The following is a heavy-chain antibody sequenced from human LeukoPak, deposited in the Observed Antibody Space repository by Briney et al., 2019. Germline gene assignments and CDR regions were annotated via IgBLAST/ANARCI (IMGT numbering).Heavy chain of an antibody. CDR3: ARGYCSGGSCRIFFDP. V-gene: IGHV4-59*01. J-gene: IGHJ5*02. CDR2: IYYSGST. CDR1: GGSISTYY. Sequence: PSETLSLTCTVSGGSISTYYWSWIRQPPGKELEWIGYIYYSGSTNYNPSLKSRVTISVDTSRNQFSLKLSSVTAADTAVYYCARGYCSGGSCRIFFDPWGQGTLVTVSS. D-gene: IGHD2-15*01.